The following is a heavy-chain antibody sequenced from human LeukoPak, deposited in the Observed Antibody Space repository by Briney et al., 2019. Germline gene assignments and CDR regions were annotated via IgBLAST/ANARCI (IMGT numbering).Heavy chain of an antibody. CDR3: AKAVAVAGNNWFDP. CDR1: GFTFSSYA. D-gene: IGHD6-19*01. V-gene: IGHV3-23*01. Sequence: SGGSLRLSCAASGFTFSSYAMSWVRQAPGKGLEWASAISGSGGSTYYADSVKGRFTISRDNSKNTLYLQMNSLRAEDTAVYYCAKAVAVAGNNWFDPWGQGTLVTVSS. CDR2: ISGSGGST. J-gene: IGHJ5*02.